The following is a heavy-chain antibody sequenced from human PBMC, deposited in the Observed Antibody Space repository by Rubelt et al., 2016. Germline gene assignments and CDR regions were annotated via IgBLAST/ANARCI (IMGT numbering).Heavy chain of an antibody. CDR1: DGFISSSYY. Sequence: QLQLQESGPGLVKPSETLSLTCTASDGFISSSYYWGWIRQPPGKGLEWIGSISYSGTTYSNPALKSRVTISVDTSKNQFSLELSLVAAADTAVDYCARQEIQLFGADGMDVWGQGTTVTVSS. CDR2: ISYSGTT. V-gene: IGHV4-39*07. J-gene: IGHJ6*02. D-gene: IGHD1-1*01. CDR3: ARQEIQLFGADGMDV.